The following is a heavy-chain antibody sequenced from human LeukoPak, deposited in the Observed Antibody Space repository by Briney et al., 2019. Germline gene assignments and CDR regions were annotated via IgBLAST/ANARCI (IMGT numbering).Heavy chain of an antibody. J-gene: IGHJ5*02. CDR1: GGTFSSYA. V-gene: IGHV1-69*13. CDR2: IIPIFGTA. CDR3: ARMVCSSTSCYLGVVESNWFDP. Sequence: SVKVSCKASGGTFSSYAISWVRQAPGQGLEWMGGIIPIFGTANYAQKFQGRGTITADESTSTAYMELSSLRSEDTAVYYCARMVCSSTSCYLGVVESNWFDPWGQGTLVTVSS. D-gene: IGHD2-2*01.